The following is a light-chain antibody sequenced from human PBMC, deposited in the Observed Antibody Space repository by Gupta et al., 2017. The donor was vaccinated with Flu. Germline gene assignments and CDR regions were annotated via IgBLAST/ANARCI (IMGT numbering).Light chain of an antibody. V-gene: IGKV2-30*01. CDR1: QSLVFRDGNTY. J-gene: IGKJ1*01. CDR2: KVS. Sequence: DVVMTQSPLSLPVTLGQPASISCRSSQSLVFRDGNTYLNWLHQRPGQSPRRLIYKVSNRDSGIPDRFSGSGSGTDFTLTISRVEAEDVGVYYCTQGSHWPPTFGQGTKVEIK. CDR3: TQGSHWPPT.